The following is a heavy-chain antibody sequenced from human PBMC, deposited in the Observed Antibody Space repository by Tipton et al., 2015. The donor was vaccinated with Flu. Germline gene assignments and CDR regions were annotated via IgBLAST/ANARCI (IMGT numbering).Heavy chain of an antibody. Sequence: TLSLTCAVSGDSISSDYYWAWIRQFPGKGLEWIGTVARTGDTVYNPSLKSRVIISVDTSKNQFSLKATSLTAADTAIYYCARKVTKSHHSLNYIDYWGQGTLVTVSS. CDR1: GDSISSDYY. CDR3: ARKVTKSHHSLNYIDY. CDR2: VARTGDT. D-gene: IGHD2-21*02. V-gene: IGHV4-38-2*01. J-gene: IGHJ4*02.